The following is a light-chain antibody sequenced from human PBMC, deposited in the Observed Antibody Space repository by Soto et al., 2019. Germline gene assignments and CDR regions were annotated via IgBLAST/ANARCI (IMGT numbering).Light chain of an antibody. J-gene: IGLJ2*01. CDR3: AAWDDSLRGPV. CDR2: EVN. V-gene: IGLV2-8*01. Sequence: QSALTQPPSASGSPGQSVAISCTGTSSDVGGYNYVSWYQQHPGKAPKLMIYEVNKRPSGVPDRFSGSKSGNTASLTVSGLQAEDEADYCCAAWDDSLRGPVFGGGTKLTVL. CDR1: SSDVGGYNY.